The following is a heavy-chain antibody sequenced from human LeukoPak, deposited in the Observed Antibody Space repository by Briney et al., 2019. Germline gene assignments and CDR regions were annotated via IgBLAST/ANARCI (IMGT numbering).Heavy chain of an antibody. D-gene: IGHD1-1*01. CDR2: INHSGST. J-gene: IGHJ4*02. CDR1: GFTFSDYY. V-gene: IGHV4-34*01. Sequence: TGGSLRLSCAASGFTFSDYYMSWIRQPPGKGLEWIGEINHSGSTNYNPSLKSRVTISVDTSKNQFSLKLSSVTAADTAVYYCARGYDQDYWGQGTLVTVSS. CDR3: ARGYDQDY.